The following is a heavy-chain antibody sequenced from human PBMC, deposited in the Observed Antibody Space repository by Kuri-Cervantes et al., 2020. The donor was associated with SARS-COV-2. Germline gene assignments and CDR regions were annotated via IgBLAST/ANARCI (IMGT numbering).Heavy chain of an antibody. CDR2: ISYSGST. V-gene: IGHV4-59*01. CDR3: VRESNYSHYYGTEV. Sequence: VFISNFYWSWIRQPPGKGPEWIGFISYSGSTTFNPSLRSRVAISVDTSKNQFSLNVSSMTAADTAVYYCVRESNYSHYYGTEVWGQGTTVTVSS. CDR1: VFISNFY. J-gene: IGHJ6*02.